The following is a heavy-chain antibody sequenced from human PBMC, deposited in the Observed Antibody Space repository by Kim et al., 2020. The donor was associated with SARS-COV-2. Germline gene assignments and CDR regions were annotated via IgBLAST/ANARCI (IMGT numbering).Heavy chain of an antibody. V-gene: IGHV1-18*01. CDR3: ARVQDILTGFDYYYYGMDV. CDR2: ISAYNGNT. CDR1: GYTFTSYG. J-gene: IGHJ6*02. Sequence: ASVKVSCKASGYTFTSYGISWVRQAPGQGLEWMGWISAYNGNTNCAQKLQGRVTMTTDTSTSTAYMELRSLRSDDTAVYYCARVQDILTGFDYYYYGMDVWGQGTTVTVSS. D-gene: IGHD3-9*01.